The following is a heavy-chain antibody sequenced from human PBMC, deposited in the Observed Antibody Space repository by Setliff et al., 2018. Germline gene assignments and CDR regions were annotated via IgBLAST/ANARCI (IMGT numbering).Heavy chain of an antibody. V-gene: IGHV4-39*01. Sequence: SETLSLICTVSGASLNSGTYYWGWIRQPPGKGLEWIGRIYYRGDTYYNASLKGRLTISVDTAQNQFSLRLTSVTAADTAIYYCARTGTYRYFDYWGQGALVTVSS. CDR1: GASLNSGTYY. CDR2: IYYRGDT. J-gene: IGHJ4*02. D-gene: IGHD1-1*01. CDR3: ARTGTYRYFDY.